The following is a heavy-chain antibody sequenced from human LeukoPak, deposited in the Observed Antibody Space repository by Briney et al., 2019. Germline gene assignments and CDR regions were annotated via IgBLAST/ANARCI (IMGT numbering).Heavy chain of an antibody. V-gene: IGHV3-53*01. CDR2: IYTSGTT. D-gene: IGHD3-3*01. Sequence: PGGSLKLSCAASGFSVSGHYMSWVRQAPGEGLEWASLIYTSGTTTYADSVKGRFTISRDPSKNTLFLQMNRLRVEDTAVYYCARDKPGFLEGDMDVWGIGTTVTVSS. CDR3: ARDKPGFLEGDMDV. J-gene: IGHJ6*03. CDR1: GFSVSGHY.